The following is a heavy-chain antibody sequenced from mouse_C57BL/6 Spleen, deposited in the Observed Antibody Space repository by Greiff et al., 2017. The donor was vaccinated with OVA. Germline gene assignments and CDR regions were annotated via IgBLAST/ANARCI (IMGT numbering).Heavy chain of an antibody. D-gene: IGHD2-10*02. CDR2: IDPSDSYT. Sequence: QVQLQQSGAELVMPGASVKLSCKASGYTFTSYWMHWVKQRPGQGLEWIGEIDPSDSYTNYNQKFKGKSTLTVDKSSSTAYMQLSSLTSEDSAVYYCARKDGYGNYVDYWGQGTTLTVSS. J-gene: IGHJ2*01. CDR1: GYTFTSYW. V-gene: IGHV1-69*01. CDR3: ARKDGYGNYVDY.